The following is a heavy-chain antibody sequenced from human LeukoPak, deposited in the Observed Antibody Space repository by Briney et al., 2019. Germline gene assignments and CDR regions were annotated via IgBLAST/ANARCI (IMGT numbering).Heavy chain of an antibody. CDR2: IKQDGSEK. CDR3: AKALVGPTSQDAFDI. V-gene: IGHV3-7*03. Sequence: HTGGSLRLSCAASGFTFSNARMSWVRQAPGKGLEWVANIKQDGSEKNYEDSVKGRFTISRDNAKSSLYLQMNSLRAEDTAVYYCAKALVGPTSQDAFDIWGQGTMLTVSS. D-gene: IGHD1-26*01. J-gene: IGHJ3*02. CDR1: GFTFSNAR.